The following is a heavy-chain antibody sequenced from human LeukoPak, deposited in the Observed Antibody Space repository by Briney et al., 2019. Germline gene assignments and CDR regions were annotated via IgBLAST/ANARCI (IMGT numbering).Heavy chain of an antibody. Sequence: PGGSLRLSCAASGFTFSTYWMSWVRQAPGKGLELVANIKQDGSEKYYVDSVKGRFTISRDNAKDSLYLQVNSLRAEDTAVYYCARNQRRLDYRGQGTLVTVSS. CDR3: ARNQRRLDY. J-gene: IGHJ4*02. V-gene: IGHV3-7*01. D-gene: IGHD1-14*01. CDR1: GFTFSTYW. CDR2: IKQDGSEK.